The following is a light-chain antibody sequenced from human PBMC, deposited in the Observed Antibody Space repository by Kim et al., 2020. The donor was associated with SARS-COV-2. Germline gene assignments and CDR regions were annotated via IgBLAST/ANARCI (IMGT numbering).Light chain of an antibody. CDR1: QSVSND. V-gene: IGKV3-15*01. CDR3: HQYNDWPPGDT. CDR2: EAS. Sequence: SLGARATLSCRASQSVSNDLAWYQHKPGQPPRLLSYEASTRATGVPARFSGSGSGTDFTHTVSRLQSEDFAVYYCHQYNDWPPGDTFGQGTKLEI. J-gene: IGKJ2*01.